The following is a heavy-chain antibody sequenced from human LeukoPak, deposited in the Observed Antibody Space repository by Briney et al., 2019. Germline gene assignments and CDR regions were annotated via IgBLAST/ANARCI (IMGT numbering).Heavy chain of an antibody. J-gene: IGHJ4*02. Sequence: SETLSLICTVSGGSISTNYYWGWIRQPPGKGLEWIGTIYSSGTTYYNPSLKSRVTISVDTSKNQFSLNLNSVTAADTALYYCARQRITAADGTKGNFNYWGQGTLVTVSS. V-gene: IGHV4-39*01. CDR1: GGSISTNYY. D-gene: IGHD6-13*01. CDR2: IYSSGTT. CDR3: ARQRITAADGTKGNFNY.